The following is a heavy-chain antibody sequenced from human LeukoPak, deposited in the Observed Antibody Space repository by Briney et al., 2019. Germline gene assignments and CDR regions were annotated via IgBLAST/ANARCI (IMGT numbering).Heavy chain of an antibody. CDR2: FSGGSGNT. CDR3: AKDQYIYGSSPFDF. D-gene: IGHD3-10*01. CDR1: GFTFSNYA. J-gene: IGHJ4*02. Sequence: GGSLRLSCAASGFTFSNYAMSWVRQAPGKGLEWVSSFSGGSGNTYYADSVKGRFTTSRDNSQNTLYLQMSSLRAEDTAIYYCAKDQYIYGSSPFDFWGQGTLVIVSS. V-gene: IGHV3-23*01.